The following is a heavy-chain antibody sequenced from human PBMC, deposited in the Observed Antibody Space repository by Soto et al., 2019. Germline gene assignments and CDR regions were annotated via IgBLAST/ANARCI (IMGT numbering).Heavy chain of an antibody. CDR3: AGGITVAGPSRDGFDI. V-gene: IGHV4-4*02. Sequence: QVQLQESGPGLVKPSGTLSLTCAVSSGSISSSNWWSWVRQPPGKGLEWIGEIYHSGSTNYNPSLRSRVTISVDKSTNQFSLKLSSVTAADTAVYYCAGGITVAGPSRDGFDIWGQGTMVTVSS. CDR2: IYHSGST. D-gene: IGHD6-19*01. J-gene: IGHJ3*02. CDR1: SGSISSSNW.